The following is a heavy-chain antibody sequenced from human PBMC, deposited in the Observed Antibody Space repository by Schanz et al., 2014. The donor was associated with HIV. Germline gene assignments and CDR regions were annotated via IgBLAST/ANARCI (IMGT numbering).Heavy chain of an antibody. J-gene: IGHJ6*02. V-gene: IGHV1-18*01. Sequence: QDHLVQSGAEVKKPGASVNVSCKASGYTFSNYAINWVRQAPGQGLEWMGWISPNNGHTNYAQRFQGRVTLTTDTSTTTAYMELRSLRSDDTAVYYCARGARYGMDVWGQGTTVTVSS. CDR1: GYTFSNYA. CDR2: ISPNNGHT. CDR3: ARGARYGMDV.